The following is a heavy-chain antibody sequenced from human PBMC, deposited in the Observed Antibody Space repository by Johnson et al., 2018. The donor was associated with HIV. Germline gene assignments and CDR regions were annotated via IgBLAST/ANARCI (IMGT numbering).Heavy chain of an antibody. D-gene: IGHD1-7*01. CDR3: ARDQAGTTDDAFDI. Sequence: VQLVESGGGLVQPGGSLRLSCAVSGFTVSTNYMSWVRQTPGKGLEWVSVIYSGGSGGSTYYADSVKGRYTISRDNSKNTLYLQMNSLRAEDTAVYYCARDQAGTTDDAFDIWGQGTMVTVSS. CDR1: GFTVSTNY. CDR2: IYSGGSGGST. J-gene: IGHJ3*02. V-gene: IGHV3-66*02.